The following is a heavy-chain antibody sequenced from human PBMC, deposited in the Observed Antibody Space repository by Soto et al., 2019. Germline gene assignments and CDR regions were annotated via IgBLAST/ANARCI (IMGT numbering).Heavy chain of an antibody. Sequence: GGSLRLSCAASGFRFSDFYMDWVRQTPGKGLEWVGRSRNKASSYTTDYAASVKGRFTISRHDSQDSLFLQMNSLQTEDTAVYYCALNYYGLDILGQGTTVTVSS. J-gene: IGHJ6*02. V-gene: IGHV3-72*01. CDR2: SRNKASSYTT. CDR1: GFRFSDFY. CDR3: ALNYYGLDI.